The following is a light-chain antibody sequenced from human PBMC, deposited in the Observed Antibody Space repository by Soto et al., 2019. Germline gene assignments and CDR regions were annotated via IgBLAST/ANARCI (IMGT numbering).Light chain of an antibody. V-gene: IGKV1-5*03. Sequence: DIQMTQSPSTLSASVGDRVTITCRASQSISSWLAWYQQKPGKAPKLLIYKASNLESGVPSRFSGSGSGTEFTLTISSRQPDDYATYYCQQYNSDPWTFGRGSKVEI. CDR1: QSISSW. CDR3: QQYNSDPWT. CDR2: KAS. J-gene: IGKJ1*01.